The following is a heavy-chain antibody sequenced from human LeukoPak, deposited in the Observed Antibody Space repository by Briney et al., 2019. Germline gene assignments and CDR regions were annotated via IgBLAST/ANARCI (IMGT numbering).Heavy chain of an antibody. CDR1: GYMFTGFF. J-gene: IGHJ4*02. V-gene: IGHV1-2*02. Sequence: ASVKVSCKTSGYMFTGFFIHWVRQAPGQGLEWMGSVSPNNGGTRYAQRFQGRVNMTSDTSTRTAYMQLSGLRFDDTAVYYCESLLWFGDFDYWGPGTPVTVSS. D-gene: IGHD3-10*01. CDR2: VSPNNGGT. CDR3: ESLLWFGDFDY.